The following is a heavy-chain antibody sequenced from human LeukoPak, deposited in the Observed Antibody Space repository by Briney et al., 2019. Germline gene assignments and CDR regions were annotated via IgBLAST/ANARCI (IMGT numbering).Heavy chain of an antibody. D-gene: IGHD3-3*01. V-gene: IGHV1-18*01. CDR1: GGTFTSYG. Sequence: ASVKVSCKASGGTFTSYGISWVRQAPGQGLEWMGWISAYNGNTNYAQKLQGRVTMTTDTSTSTAYMELRSLRSDDTAVYYCARVSRDFWSGYPEDWFDPWGQGTLVTVSS. CDR3: ARVSRDFWSGYPEDWFDP. J-gene: IGHJ5*02. CDR2: ISAYNGNT.